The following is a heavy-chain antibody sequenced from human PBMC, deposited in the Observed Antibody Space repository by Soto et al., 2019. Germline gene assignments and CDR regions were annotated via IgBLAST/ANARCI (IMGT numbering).Heavy chain of an antibody. CDR1: GFTFSSYA. J-gene: IGHJ6*02. Sequence: GGSLRLSCAASGFTFSSYAMHWVRQAPGKGLEWVAVISYDGSNKYYADSVKGRFTISRDNSKNTLYLQMNSLRAEDTAVYYCARDLDSTNAYYYGMDVWGQGTTVTVSS. D-gene: IGHD3-3*01. V-gene: IGHV3-30-3*01. CDR2: ISYDGSNK. CDR3: ARDLDSTNAYYYGMDV.